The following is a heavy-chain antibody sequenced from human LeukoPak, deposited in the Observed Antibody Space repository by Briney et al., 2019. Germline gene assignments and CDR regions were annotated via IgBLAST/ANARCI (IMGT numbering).Heavy chain of an antibody. V-gene: IGHV3-21*01. D-gene: IGHD2-2*01. CDR2: ISSSSSYI. J-gene: IGHJ4*02. CDR3: ARSWKRGTSCYY. Sequence: GGSLRLSCAASGFTFSSYSMNWVRQAPGKGLEWVSSISSSSSYIYYADSVKGRFTISRDNAKNSLYLQMNSLRAEDTAVCYCARSWKRGTSCYYWGQGTLVTVSS. CDR1: GFTFSSYS.